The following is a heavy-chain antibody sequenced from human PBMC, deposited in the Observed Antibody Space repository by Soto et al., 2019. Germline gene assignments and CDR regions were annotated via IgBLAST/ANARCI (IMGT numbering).Heavy chain of an antibody. CDR3: EAEMTFGKLSVV. Sequence: RASVKVSCKASGDTDTNYVISWVRQAPGQGLEWMGGIFPKFGTTYSAQKLQDRLTITADESTSTVYMQLSSLRLDDTAVYYCEAEMTFGKLSVVWGQGTTVTVS. V-gene: IGHV1-69*13. D-gene: IGHD3-16*02. J-gene: IGHJ6*02. CDR1: GDTDTNYV. CDR2: IFPKFGTT.